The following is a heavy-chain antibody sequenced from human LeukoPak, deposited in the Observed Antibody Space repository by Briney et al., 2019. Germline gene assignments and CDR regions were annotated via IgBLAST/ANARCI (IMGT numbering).Heavy chain of an antibody. CDR3: AKDDTYYYESSGYVDY. CDR1: GFTFSNYA. D-gene: IGHD3-22*01. J-gene: IGHJ4*02. Sequence: PGGSLRLSCAASGFTFSNYAMSWVRQAPGKGLEWVSGMSGSGGVTYYADSVKGRFTISRDNSMNTLYLQMNSLRAEDTAVYYCAKDDTYYYESSGYVDYWGQGTLVTVSS. CDR2: MSGSGGVT. V-gene: IGHV3-23*01.